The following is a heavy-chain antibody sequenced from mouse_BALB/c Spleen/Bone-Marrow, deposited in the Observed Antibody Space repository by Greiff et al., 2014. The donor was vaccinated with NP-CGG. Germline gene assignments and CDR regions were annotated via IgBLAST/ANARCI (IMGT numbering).Heavy chain of an antibody. CDR2: IEPSDSYT. V-gene: IGHV1-69*02. J-gene: IGHJ2*02. CDR1: GYTFTNYW. Sequence: QVHVKQSGAEVVEPGASVKVSCKASGYTFTNYWMQWVKQRPGQGLEWIGEIEPSDSYTNYNQDFKGKATLTEDKSSSTAYMQLSSLTSEDSSVYYCARGRTTVVSDYWGQGTSLTVSS. D-gene: IGHD1-1*01. CDR3: ARGRTTVVSDY.